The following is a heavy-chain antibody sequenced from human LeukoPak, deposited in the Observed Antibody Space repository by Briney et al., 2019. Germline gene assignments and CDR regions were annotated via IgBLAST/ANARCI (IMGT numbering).Heavy chain of an antibody. V-gene: IGHV4-61*02. CDR1: GGSISSSSYY. J-gene: IGHJ5*02. CDR2: IYTSGST. CDR3: ARSSWLGLAIHSSSWPGVPWFDP. D-gene: IGHD6-13*01. Sequence: SETLSLTCTVSGGSISSSSYYWSWIRQPAGKGLEWIGRIYTSGSTNYNPSLKSRVTMSVDTSKNQFSLKLSSVTAADTAVYYCARSSWLGLAIHSSSWPGVPWFDPWGQGTLVTVSS.